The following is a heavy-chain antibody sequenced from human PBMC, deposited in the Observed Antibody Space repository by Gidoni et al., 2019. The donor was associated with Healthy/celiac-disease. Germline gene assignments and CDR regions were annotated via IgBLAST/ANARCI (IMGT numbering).Heavy chain of an antibody. CDR1: GGTFSSYA. CDR3: ATAPQSLVVVAAATYFDY. CDR2: IIPIFGTA. D-gene: IGHD2-15*01. Sequence: QVQLVQSGAEVKQPGSSVKVSCTASGGTFSSYAISWVRQAPGQGLEWMGGIIPIFGTANYAQKFQSRVTITADESTSTAYMELSSLRSEDTAVYYCATAPQSLVVVAAATYFDYWGQGTLVTVSS. J-gene: IGHJ4*02. V-gene: IGHV1-69*01.